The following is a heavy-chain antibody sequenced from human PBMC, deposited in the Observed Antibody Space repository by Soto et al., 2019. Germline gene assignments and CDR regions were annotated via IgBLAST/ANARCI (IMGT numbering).Heavy chain of an antibody. CDR1: GFTFSSYW. J-gene: IGHJ6*03. Sequence: EVQLVESGGGLVQPGGSLRLSCAASGFTFSSYWMSWVRQAPGKGLEWVANIKQDGSEKYYVDSVKGRFTISRDNAKNSLYLQMNSLRAEDTAVYYCAREYSSSWYGPYYYYYMYVWGKGTTVTVSS. D-gene: IGHD6-13*01. V-gene: IGHV3-7*01. CDR3: AREYSSSWYGPYYYYYMYV. CDR2: IKQDGSEK.